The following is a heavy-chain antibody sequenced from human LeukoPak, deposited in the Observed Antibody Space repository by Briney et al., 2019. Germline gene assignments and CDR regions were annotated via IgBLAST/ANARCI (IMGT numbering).Heavy chain of an antibody. Sequence: GRSLRLSCAASGFTFSSYGMHWVRQAPGKGLEWVAVISYDGSNKYYADSVKGRFTISRDNSKNTLYLQMNSLRAEDTAVYYCAKDGDIGYVWGSYRLDYWGQGTLVTVSS. CDR1: GFTFSSYG. CDR3: AKDGDIGYVWGSYRLDY. D-gene: IGHD3-16*02. V-gene: IGHV3-30*18. J-gene: IGHJ4*02. CDR2: ISYDGSNK.